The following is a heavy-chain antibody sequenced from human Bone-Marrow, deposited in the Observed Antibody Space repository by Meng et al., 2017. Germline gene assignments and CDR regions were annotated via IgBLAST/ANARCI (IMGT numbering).Heavy chain of an antibody. CDR2: ISSSGSTI. CDR3: AKRFCGGDCYPYYYYGMDV. D-gene: IGHD2-21*02. J-gene: IGHJ6*02. Sequence: GESLKISCAASGFTFSSYEMNWVRQAPGKGLEWVSYISSSGSTIYYADSVKGRFTISRDNAKNSLYLQMNSLRAEDTAVYYCAKRFCGGDCYPYYYYGMDVWGQGTMVTVSS. V-gene: IGHV3-48*03. CDR1: GFTFSSYE.